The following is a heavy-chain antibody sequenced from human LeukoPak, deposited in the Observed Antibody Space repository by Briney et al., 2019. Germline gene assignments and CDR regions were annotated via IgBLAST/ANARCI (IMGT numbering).Heavy chain of an antibody. D-gene: IGHD3-22*01. CDR1: GGSISSYY. CDR3: AGDQYYYDSSGHRALDY. J-gene: IGHJ4*02. CDR2: IYTSGST. Sequence: SETLSLTCTVSGGSISSYYWSWIRQPAGKGLEWIWRIYTSGSTNYNPSLKSRVTMSVDTSKNKFSLKLSSVTAADTAVYYCAGDQYYYDSSGHRALDYWGQGTLVTVSS. V-gene: IGHV4-4*07.